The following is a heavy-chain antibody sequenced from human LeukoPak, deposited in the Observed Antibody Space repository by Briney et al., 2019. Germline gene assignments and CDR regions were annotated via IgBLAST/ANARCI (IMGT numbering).Heavy chain of an antibody. Sequence: GGSLRLSCAASGFTFSSYEMNWVRQAPGKGLEWVSYISSSGSTIYYADSVKGRFTISRDNAKNSLYLQMNSLRAEDTALYYCARAYSSSWLYYYYYYMDVWGKGTTVTVSS. V-gene: IGHV3-48*03. CDR2: ISSSGSTI. CDR3: ARAYSSSWLYYYYYYMDV. CDR1: GFTFSSYE. D-gene: IGHD6-13*01. J-gene: IGHJ6*03.